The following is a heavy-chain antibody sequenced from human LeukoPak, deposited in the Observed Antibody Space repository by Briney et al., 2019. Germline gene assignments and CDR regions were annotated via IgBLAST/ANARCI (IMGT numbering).Heavy chain of an antibody. V-gene: IGHV4-34*01. CDR1: GGSFSGYY. CDR3: ARDVWGEYDY. J-gene: IGHJ4*02. D-gene: IGHD7-27*01. Sequence: PSETLSLTCAVYGGSFSGYYWSWIRQPPGKGLEWIGEINHSGSTNYNPSLKSRVTISVDTSKNQFSLKLSSVTAADTAVYYCARDVWGEYDYWGQGTLVTVSS. CDR2: INHSGST.